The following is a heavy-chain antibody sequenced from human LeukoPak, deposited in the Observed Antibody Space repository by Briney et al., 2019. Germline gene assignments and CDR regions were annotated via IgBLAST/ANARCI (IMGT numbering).Heavy chain of an antibody. Sequence: PGGSLRLSCAASGFTFKNSWMSWVRQAPGKGLEWVGFIRSKVYGGTTEYAASVKGRFTISRDDSKSIAYLQMNSLKTEDTAVYYCTRDWKPYSYDYYGMDVWGQGTTVTVSS. D-gene: IGHD1-26*01. CDR2: IRSKVYGGTT. J-gene: IGHJ6*02. CDR1: GFTFKNSW. V-gene: IGHV3-49*02. CDR3: TRDWKPYSYDYYGMDV.